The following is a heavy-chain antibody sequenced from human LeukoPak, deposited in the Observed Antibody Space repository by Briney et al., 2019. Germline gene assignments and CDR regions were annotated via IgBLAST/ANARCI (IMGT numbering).Heavy chain of an antibody. CDR1: GYTFTTYA. J-gene: IGHJ4*02. V-gene: IGHV1-3*04. CDR2: INTGNGDT. D-gene: IGHD3-22*01. CDR3: ARAGGYDSSGYLDY. Sequence: ASVKVSCKASGYTFTTYAIHWVRQAPGQRLEWLGWINTGNGDTRYSQTFQGRVTITRNTSISTAYMELSSLRSEDTAVYYCARAGGYDSSGYLDYWGQGTLVTVSS.